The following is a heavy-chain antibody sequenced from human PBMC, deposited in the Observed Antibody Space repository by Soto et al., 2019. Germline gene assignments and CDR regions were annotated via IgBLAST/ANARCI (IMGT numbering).Heavy chain of an antibody. CDR3: GRVGGFGATTIDY. Sequence: SETLSLTCTVSGGSTSGYYWGWIRQPPGKGLEWIAYIYYSGSTNYNPSLKSRATISVDTSKNQFSLKLTSVTAADTAVYYCGRVGGFGATTIDYWGQGTLVTVSS. V-gene: IGHV4-59*08. J-gene: IGHJ4*02. CDR1: GGSTSGYY. CDR2: IYYSGST. D-gene: IGHD3-10*01.